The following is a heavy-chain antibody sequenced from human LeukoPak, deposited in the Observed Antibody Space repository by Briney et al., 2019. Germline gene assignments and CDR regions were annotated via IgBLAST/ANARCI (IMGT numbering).Heavy chain of an antibody. Sequence: GASVKVSCKVSGYTLIELSMNWVRQAPGKGLEWMGSFDHKDGETIYAQKFQGRVTMTEDTSTDTAYMELSSLRSEDTAVYYCAAELQILLNNWFDPWGQGTLVTVSS. D-gene: IGHD2/OR15-2a*01. CDR2: FDHKDGET. CDR3: AAELQILLNNWFDP. V-gene: IGHV1-24*01. J-gene: IGHJ5*02. CDR1: GYTLIELS.